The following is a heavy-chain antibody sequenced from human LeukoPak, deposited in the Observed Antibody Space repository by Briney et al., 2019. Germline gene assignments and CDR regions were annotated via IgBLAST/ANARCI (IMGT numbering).Heavy chain of an antibody. CDR2: ISGNGGAT. V-gene: IGHV3-23*01. Sequence: GSLRLSCAASGFAFSTYAMTWVRQAPGKGLEWVSAISGNGGATYYADSVKGRFTISRDNSNNTLYLQMNSLRAEDTAIYYCAKDGGNFYGSGSYFPPVGDCWGQGTLVTVSS. CDR3: AKDGGNFYGSGSYFPPVGDC. CDR1: GFAFSTYA. D-gene: IGHD3-10*01. J-gene: IGHJ4*02.